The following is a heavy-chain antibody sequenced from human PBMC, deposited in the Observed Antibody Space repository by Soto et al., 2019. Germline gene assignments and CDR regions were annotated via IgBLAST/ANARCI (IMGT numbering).Heavy chain of an antibody. CDR2: MNPNSGNT. Sequence: ASVKGSCKTSGYTLTSYDINVVRQATGHGLEWMGWMNPNSGNTGYAQKFQGRVTMTRNTSISTAYMELSSLRSEDTAVYYCARGRYCGGDCYSYYYSGMDVWGQGTTVTVSS. CDR3: ARGRYCGGDCYSYYYSGMDV. CDR1: GYTLTSYD. D-gene: IGHD2-21*02. J-gene: IGHJ6*02. V-gene: IGHV1-8*01.